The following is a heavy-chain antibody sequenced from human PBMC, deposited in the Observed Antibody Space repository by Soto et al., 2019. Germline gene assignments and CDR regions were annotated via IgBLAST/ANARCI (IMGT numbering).Heavy chain of an antibody. CDR1: GGSISSGGYY. Sequence: QVQLQESGPGLVKPSQTLSLTCTVSGGSISSGGYYWSWIRQHPGKGLEWIGYIYYSGSTYYNPSLKSRVTISVDTSKNQFSLKLSSVTAADTAVYYCARQMTTVTTNWFDPWGQGTLVTVSS. D-gene: IGHD4-17*01. V-gene: IGHV4-31*03. CDR2: IYYSGST. CDR3: ARQMTTVTTNWFDP. J-gene: IGHJ5*02.